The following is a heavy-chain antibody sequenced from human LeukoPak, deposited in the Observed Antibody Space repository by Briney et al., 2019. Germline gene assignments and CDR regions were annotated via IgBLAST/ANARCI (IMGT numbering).Heavy chain of an antibody. CDR3: ARTRLLRVNYYCYYMDV. CDR2: INPNSGGT. J-gene: IGHJ6*03. D-gene: IGHD2-8*01. CDR1: GYTFTGYY. Sequence: ASVKVSCKASGYTFTGYYMHWLRQAPGQGLEWMGWINPNSGGTNYAQKFQGRVTMTRDTSISTAYMELSRLRSDDTAVYYCARTRLLRVNYYCYYMDVWGKGTTVTISS. V-gene: IGHV1-2*02.